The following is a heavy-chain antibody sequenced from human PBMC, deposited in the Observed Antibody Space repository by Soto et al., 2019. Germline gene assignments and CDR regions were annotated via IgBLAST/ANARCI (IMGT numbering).Heavy chain of an antibody. CDR2: INHSGRT. J-gene: IGHJ4*02. CDR1: GGSFSGYY. V-gene: IGHV4-34*01. Sequence: QVQLQQWGAGLLKPSETLSLTCAVYGGSFSGYYWSWIRQPPGKGLEWIGQINHSGRTNYNPSLKSRVTISVDTSKNQFSLKLSSVTAADTAVYYCARSPMGLLFRYYFDYWGQRTLVTVSS. CDR3: ARSPMGLLFRYYFDY. D-gene: IGHD2-21*02.